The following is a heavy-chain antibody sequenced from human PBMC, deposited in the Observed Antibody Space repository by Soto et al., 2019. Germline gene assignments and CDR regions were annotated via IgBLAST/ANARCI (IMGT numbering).Heavy chain of an antibody. V-gene: IGHV3-23*01. Sequence: GGSLRLSCAASGFTFSSYAMSWVRQAPGKGLEWVSAISGSGGSTYYADSVKGRFTISRDNSKNTLYLQMNSLRAEDTAVYYCAKDSPYYDFWSGYFGYWGQGTLVTVSS. CDR1: GFTFSSYA. J-gene: IGHJ4*02. CDR2: ISGSGGST. CDR3: AKDSPYYDFWSGYFGY. D-gene: IGHD3-3*01.